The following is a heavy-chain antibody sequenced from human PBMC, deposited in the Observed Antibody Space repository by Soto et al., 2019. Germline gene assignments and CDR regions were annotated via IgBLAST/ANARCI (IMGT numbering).Heavy chain of an antibody. CDR3: ANGIAPAGNSPHHSMGV. Sequence: LRLSCAASGFTFSSYVMSWVRQAPGKGLEWVSSISGGGVSTCYADSVKGLFTISRDNSQNTLHLQMNSLRAEDTAVYYCANGIAPAGNSPHHSMGVWGQGTTVTVSS. CDR1: GFTFSSYV. D-gene: IGHD6-13*01. V-gene: IGHV3-23*01. CDR2: ISGGGVST. J-gene: IGHJ6*02.